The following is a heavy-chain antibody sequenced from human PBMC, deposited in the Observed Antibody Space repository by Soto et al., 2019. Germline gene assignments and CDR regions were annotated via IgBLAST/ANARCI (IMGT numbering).Heavy chain of an antibody. CDR1: GFTFSSYA. D-gene: IGHD1-1*01. CDR3: AVRLTGAFDL. Sequence: GGSLRLSCAASGFTFSSYAMSWVRQAPGKGLEWVSAISGSGGSTYYADSVKGRFTVSRDNAKNSLYLQMNSLRAEDTAVFYCAVRLTGAFDLWGQGTMVTVSS. J-gene: IGHJ3*01. V-gene: IGHV3-23*01. CDR2: ISGSGGST.